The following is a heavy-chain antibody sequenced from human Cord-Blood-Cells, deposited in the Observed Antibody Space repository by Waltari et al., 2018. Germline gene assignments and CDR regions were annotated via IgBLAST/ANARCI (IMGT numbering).Heavy chain of an antibody. Sequence: QVQLVESGGGVVQPGRSLRLSCAASGFTFSSYGMHWVRQAPGKGLEWVAVIAYDGSNKDYADSVKGRFTISRDNSKNTLYLQMNSLRAEDTAVYYCAKEPTGYSSSWSFDYWGQGTLVTVSS. D-gene: IGHD6-13*01. J-gene: IGHJ4*02. V-gene: IGHV3-30*18. CDR1: GFTFSSYG. CDR3: AKEPTGYSSSWSFDY. CDR2: IAYDGSNK.